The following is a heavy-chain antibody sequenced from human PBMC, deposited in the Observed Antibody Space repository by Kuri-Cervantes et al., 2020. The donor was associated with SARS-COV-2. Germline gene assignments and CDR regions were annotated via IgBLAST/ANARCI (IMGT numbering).Heavy chain of an antibody. Sequence: SLKISCAASGFTFDDYAMHWVRQAPGKGLEWVSGISWNSGSIGYADSVKGRFTISRDNAKNSLYLQMNSLRAEDTALYYCVRGVSHIAAAGLYYFDYWGQGTLVTVSS. J-gene: IGHJ4*02. CDR2: ISWNSGSI. V-gene: IGHV3-9*01. D-gene: IGHD6-13*01. CDR3: VRGVSHIAAAGLYYFDY. CDR1: GFTFDDYA.